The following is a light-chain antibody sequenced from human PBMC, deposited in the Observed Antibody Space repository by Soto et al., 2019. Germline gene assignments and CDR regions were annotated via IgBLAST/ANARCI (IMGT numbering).Light chain of an antibody. V-gene: IGKV2-28*01. Sequence: DIVMTQSPLSLPVTPGEPASISCRSSQSLLHSNGYNYLEWYLQKPGQSPQLLIYLGSDRASGVPERFSDSGSSTDFTLKISRVEAEDVGVYFCMQGLSGFTFGPGTKVEIK. CDR3: MQGLSGFT. CDR1: QSLLHSNGYNY. J-gene: IGKJ3*01. CDR2: LGS.